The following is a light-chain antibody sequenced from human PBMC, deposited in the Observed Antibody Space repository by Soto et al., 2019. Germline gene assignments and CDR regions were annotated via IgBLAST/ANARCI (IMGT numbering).Light chain of an antibody. V-gene: IGLV4-60*03. CDR3: ETWGSTIWV. Sequence: QAVLTQSSSASASLGSSVKLTCTLSSGDSNDLIAWHQQQPGKAPRYMMKVEGSGNYNRGRGVPDRFSGSSSGADRYLTISNLQSEDEDDYYCETWGSTIWVFGGGTKLTVL. J-gene: IGLJ3*02. CDR1: SGDSNDL. CDR2: VEGSGNY.